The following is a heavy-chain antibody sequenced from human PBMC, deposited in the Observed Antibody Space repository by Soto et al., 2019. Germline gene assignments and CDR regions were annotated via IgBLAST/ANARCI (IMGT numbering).Heavy chain of an antibody. J-gene: IGHJ6*02. Sequence: SETLSLTCTVSGDSISSYYWSWIRQPPGKGLEWIGYIHYSGSTNYNPSLKSRVTISVDTSKNQFSLKLSSVTAADTAVYYCAKGLRYFDWAPMDVWGQGTTVTVSS. CDR3: AKGLRYFDWAPMDV. D-gene: IGHD3-9*01. CDR2: IHYSGST. CDR1: GDSISSYY. V-gene: IGHV4-59*01.